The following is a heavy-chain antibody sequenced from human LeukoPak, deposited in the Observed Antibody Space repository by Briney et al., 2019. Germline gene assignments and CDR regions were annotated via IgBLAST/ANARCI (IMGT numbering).Heavy chain of an antibody. D-gene: IGHD5-18*01. J-gene: IGHJ4*02. CDR2: INHSGST. V-gene: IGHV4-34*01. CDR3: ARGTVDTAMVTFDY. CDR1: GGSFSGYY. Sequence: SETLSLTCAVYGGSFSGYYWSWIRQPPGKGLEWIGEINHSGSTNYNPSLKSRVTISVDTSKNQLSLKLSSVTAADTAVYYCARGTVDTAMVTFDYWGQGTLVTVSS.